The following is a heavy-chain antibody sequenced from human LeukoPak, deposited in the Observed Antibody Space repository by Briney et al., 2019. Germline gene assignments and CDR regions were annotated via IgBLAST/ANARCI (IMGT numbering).Heavy chain of an antibody. CDR2: INHSGST. Sequence: SETLSLTCVVYSGSFSGYYWSWIRQPPGKGLEWIGEINHSGSTNYNPSLKSRVTISVDTSKKQFSLKVNSVTAADTAVYYCARALALPPGVVVGAPHYFVPWGQGTLVTVSS. CDR3: ARALALPPGVVVGAPHYFVP. D-gene: IGHD2-15*01. V-gene: IGHV4-34*01. CDR1: SGSFSGYY. J-gene: IGHJ5*02.